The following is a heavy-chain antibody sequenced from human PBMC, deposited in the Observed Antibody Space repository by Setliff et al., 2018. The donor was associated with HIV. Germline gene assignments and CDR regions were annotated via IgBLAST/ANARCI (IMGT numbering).Heavy chain of an antibody. CDR1: GFTVSSNY. CDR3: AKDRGDYDFWSGYYVY. D-gene: IGHD3-3*01. Sequence: GGSLRLSCAASGFTVSSNYMSWVRQAPGKGLEWISYISSSGDTIYYADSVKGRFTISRDNSKNTLYLQMSSLRAEDTAVYYCAKDRGDYDFWSGYYVYWGQGTPVTVSS. CDR2: ISSSGDTI. V-gene: IGHV3-23*01. J-gene: IGHJ4*02.